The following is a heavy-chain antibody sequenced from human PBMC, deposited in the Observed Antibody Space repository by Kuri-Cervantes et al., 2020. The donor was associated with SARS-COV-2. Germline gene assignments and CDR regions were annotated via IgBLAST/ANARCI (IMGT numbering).Heavy chain of an antibody. Sequence: KVSCKGSGYTFPTYWISWVRQMPGKGLEWMGVIYPGDSDTRYSPSFQGQVTLSSDRSISTAYLQWSSLKASDTAIYYWARHFRHKDWLIPDFSTYFDSWGQGTLVTVSS. CDR2: IYPGDSDT. CDR1: GYTFPTYW. CDR3: ARHFRHKDWLIPDFSTYFDS. V-gene: IGHV5-51*01. J-gene: IGHJ4*02. D-gene: IGHD3/OR15-3a*01.